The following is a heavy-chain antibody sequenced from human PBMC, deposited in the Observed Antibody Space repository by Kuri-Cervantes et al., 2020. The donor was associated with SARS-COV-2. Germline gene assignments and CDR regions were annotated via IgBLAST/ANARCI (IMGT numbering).Heavy chain of an antibody. CDR1: GFTFSSYA. CDR2: ISGSGGST. Sequence: LSLTCAASGFTFSSYAMGWVRQAPGKGLEWVSAISGSGGSTYYADSVKGRFTISRDNSKNTLYLQMNSLRAEDTAVYYCAKRPAVVRSFDYWVQGTLVTVSS. V-gene: IGHV3-23*01. J-gene: IGHJ4*02. CDR3: AKRPAVVRSFDY. D-gene: IGHD2-15*01.